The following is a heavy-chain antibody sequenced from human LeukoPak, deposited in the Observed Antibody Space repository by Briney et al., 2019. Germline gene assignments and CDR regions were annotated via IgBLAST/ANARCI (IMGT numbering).Heavy chain of an antibody. J-gene: IGHJ6*02. CDR3: ARDLEPRGYYYYGMDV. D-gene: IGHD3-10*01. CDR1: GYTFTSYG. V-gene: IGHV1-18*01. CDR2: ISAYNGNT. Sequence: ASVKVSCKASGYTFTSYGISWVRQAPGQGLEWMGWISAYNGNTNYAQKLQGRVTMTTGTSTSTAYMELRSLRSDDTAVYYCARDLEPRGYYYYGMDVWGQGTTVTVSS.